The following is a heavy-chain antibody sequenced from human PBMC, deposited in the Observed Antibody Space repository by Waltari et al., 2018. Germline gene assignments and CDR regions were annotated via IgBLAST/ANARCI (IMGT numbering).Heavy chain of an antibody. D-gene: IGHD2-15*01. Sequence: QVQLVESGGGVVQPGTSLRLSCAASGFTFSSSGMHWVRQAPGKGLEWVAGFWGDGITKNHGDSVKGRFIISRDNDKNTLYLQMNSLRVEDTAMYYCARDLGWWGLDGSDIWGQGTMVSVS. CDR2: FWGDGITK. V-gene: IGHV3-33*01. J-gene: IGHJ3*02. CDR3: ARDLGWWGLDGSDI. CDR1: GFTFSSSG.